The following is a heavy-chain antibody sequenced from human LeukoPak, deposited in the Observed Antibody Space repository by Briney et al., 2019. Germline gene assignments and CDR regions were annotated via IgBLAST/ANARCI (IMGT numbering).Heavy chain of an antibody. Sequence: GGSLRLSCAASGFTFSDYYMSWIRQAPGKGLEWVSYISSSGSTVNYADSVKGRFTISRDNAKNSLLLQMNSLRAEDTALYYCARYYYDSSGFYYIFDYWGQGTLVTVSS. CDR3: ARYYYDSSGFYYIFDY. CDR2: ISSSGSTV. V-gene: IGHV3-11*04. CDR1: GFTFSDYY. D-gene: IGHD3-22*01. J-gene: IGHJ4*02.